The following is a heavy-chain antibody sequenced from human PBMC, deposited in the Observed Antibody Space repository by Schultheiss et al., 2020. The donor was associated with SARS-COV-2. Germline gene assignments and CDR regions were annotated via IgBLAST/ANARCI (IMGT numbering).Heavy chain of an antibody. CDR3: AKSANYDFWSGHPWYYFDY. V-gene: IGHV1-46*01. CDR1: GYTFSNYY. Sequence: ASVKVSCKASGYTFSNYYMHWVRQAPGQGLEWMGIINPSGGSTSYAQKFQGRLTVTRDTSTSTVYMELSSLRSEDTAVYYCAKSANYDFWSGHPWYYFDYWGQGTLVTVSS. CDR2: INPSGGST. J-gene: IGHJ4*02. D-gene: IGHD3-3*01.